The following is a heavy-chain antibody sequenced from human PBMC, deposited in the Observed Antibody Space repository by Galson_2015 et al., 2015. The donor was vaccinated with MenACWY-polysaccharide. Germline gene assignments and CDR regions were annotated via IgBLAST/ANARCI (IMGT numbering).Heavy chain of an antibody. CDR1: GFTLKNYW. CDR3: VRALRWFDP. J-gene: IGHJ5*02. V-gene: IGHV3-7*01. Sequence: SLRLSCAASGFTLKNYWVTWVRQAPGKGLEWVANIKEDGTEKNYVDSVKGRFTISRDNAKNSLYLQMNSLRAEDTAVYYCVRALRWFDPWGQGTLVIVSS. CDR2: IKEDGTEK.